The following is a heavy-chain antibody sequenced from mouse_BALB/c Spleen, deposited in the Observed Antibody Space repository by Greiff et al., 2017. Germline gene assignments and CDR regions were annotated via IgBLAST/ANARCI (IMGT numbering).Heavy chain of an antibody. D-gene: IGHD2-2*01. Sequence: QVQLKESGAELMKPGASVKISCKATGYTFSSYWIEWVKQRPGHGLEWIGEILPGSGSTNYNEKFKGKATFTADTSSNTAYMQLSSLTSEDSAVYYCARRDGYDDAMDYWGQGTSVTVSS. J-gene: IGHJ4*01. V-gene: IGHV1-9*01. CDR2: ILPGSGST. CDR1: GYTFSSYW. CDR3: ARRDGYDDAMDY.